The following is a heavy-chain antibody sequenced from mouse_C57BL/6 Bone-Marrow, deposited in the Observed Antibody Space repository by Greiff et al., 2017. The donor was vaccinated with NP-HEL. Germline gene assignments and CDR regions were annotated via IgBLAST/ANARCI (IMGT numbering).Heavy chain of an antibody. CDR3: SREGDYDVGFAY. V-gene: IGHV1-52*01. CDR2: IDPSDSDT. J-gene: IGHJ3*01. Sequence: QVQLKQPGAELVRPGSSVKLSCKASGYTFTSYWMHWVKQRPIQGLEWIGNIDPSDSDTHYNQKFQDKATLTVDKSSSTAYMQLSSLTSEDSAVYYCSREGDYDVGFAYRGQGTLGPVSA. D-gene: IGHD2-4*01. CDR1: GYTFTSYW.